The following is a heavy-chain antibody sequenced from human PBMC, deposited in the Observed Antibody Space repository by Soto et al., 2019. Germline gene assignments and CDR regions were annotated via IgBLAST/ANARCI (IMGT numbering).Heavy chain of an antibody. V-gene: IGHV3-33*01. CDR3: ARTVEYSSFRIDY. D-gene: IGHD6-6*01. J-gene: IGHJ4*02. CDR2: IWYDGSNK. Sequence: PGGSLRLSCAASGFSFSSYSMHWVRQAPGKGLEWVAVIWYDGSNKYYADSVKGRFTISRDNSKNTLSLQMNSLRAEDTAVYYCARTVEYSSFRIDYWGQGTLVTVSS. CDR1: GFSFSSYS.